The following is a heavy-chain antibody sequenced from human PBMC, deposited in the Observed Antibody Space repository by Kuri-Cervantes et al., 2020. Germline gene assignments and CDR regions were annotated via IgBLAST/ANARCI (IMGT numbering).Heavy chain of an antibody. D-gene: IGHD3-22*01. V-gene: IGHV1-58*01. J-gene: IGHJ4*02. Sequence: SVKVSCKASGFTFTSSAAQWVRQARGQRLEWIGWIVVGSGNTNYAQKFQERVTITRDMSTSTAYMELSSLRSEDAAVYYCAAEAPNYYDSSGYNFDYWGQGTLVTVSS. CDR2: IVVGSGNT. CDR3: AAEAPNYYDSSGYNFDY. CDR1: GFTFTSSA.